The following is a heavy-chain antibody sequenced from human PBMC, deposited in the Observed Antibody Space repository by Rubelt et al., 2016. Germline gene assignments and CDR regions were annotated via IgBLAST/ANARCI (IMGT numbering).Heavy chain of an antibody. V-gene: IGHV3-30*04. Sequence: QVQLVESGGGVVQPGRSLRLSCAASGFTFSSYAMHWVRQAPGKGLEWVAVISYDGSNKYYADSVKGRLTICRDNSKITLYLQMSSLGAEDTAVYYCAREITPADLDWGQGTLVTVSS. D-gene: IGHD2-2*01. CDR3: AREITPADLD. J-gene: IGHJ4*02. CDR1: GFTFSSYA. CDR2: ISYDGSNK.